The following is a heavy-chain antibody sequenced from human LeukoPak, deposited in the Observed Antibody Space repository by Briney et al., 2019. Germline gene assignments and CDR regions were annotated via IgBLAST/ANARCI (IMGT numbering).Heavy chain of an antibody. J-gene: IGHJ4*02. V-gene: IGHV4-39*01. Sequence: SETLSLTCTVSGGSISSSSYYCGWIRQPPGKGLEWIGSIYYTGSTYYNPSLKSRVTISVDTSKNQFSLKLSSVTAADTAVYYCARRLASYSGYDGTYFEYWGQGTLVTVSS. D-gene: IGHD5-12*01. CDR1: GGSISSSSYY. CDR2: IYYTGST. CDR3: ARRLASYSGYDGTYFEY.